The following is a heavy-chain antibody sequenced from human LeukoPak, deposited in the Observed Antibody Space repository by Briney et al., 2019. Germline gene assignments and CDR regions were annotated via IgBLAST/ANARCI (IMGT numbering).Heavy chain of an antibody. J-gene: IGHJ5*02. CDR1: GGSISSSSYY. Sequence: PETLSLTCTVSGGSISSSSYYWGWIRQPPGKGLEWIGSIYYSGSTYYNPSLKSRVTISVDTSKNQFSLKLSSVTAADTAVYYCASHDFWSGYPIPSWGQGTLVTVSS. CDR2: IYYSGST. D-gene: IGHD3-3*01. CDR3: ASHDFWSGYPIPS. V-gene: IGHV4-39*01.